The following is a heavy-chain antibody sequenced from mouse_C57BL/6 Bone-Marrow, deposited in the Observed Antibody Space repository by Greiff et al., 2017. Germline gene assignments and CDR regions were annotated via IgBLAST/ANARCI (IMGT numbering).Heavy chain of an antibody. J-gene: IGHJ4*01. Sequence: QVQLQQPGAELVRPGSSVMLSCKASGYTFTSYWMHWVKQRPIQGLEWIGNIDPSDSETHYNQKFKDKATLTVDKSSSTAYMQLSSLTSEDSAVYYCARGCFYAMDYWGQGTSVTVSS. CDR3: ARGCFYAMDY. CDR2: IDPSDSET. V-gene: IGHV1-52*01. CDR1: GYTFTSYW.